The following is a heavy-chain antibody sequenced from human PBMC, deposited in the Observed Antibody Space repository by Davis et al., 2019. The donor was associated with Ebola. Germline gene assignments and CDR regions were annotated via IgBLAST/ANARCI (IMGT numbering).Heavy chain of an antibody. D-gene: IGHD2-2*02. V-gene: IGHV1-2*02. CDR1: GYTFTGYY. J-gene: IGHJ5*02. CDR3: ARDRPAAIRSVNWFDP. CDR2: INPNSGGT. Sequence: ASVKVSCKASGYTFTGYYMHWVRQAPGQGLEWMGLINPNSGGTNYAQKFQGRVTMTRDTSISTAYMERSRLRSDDTAVYYCARDRPAAIRSVNWFDPWGQGTLVTVSS.